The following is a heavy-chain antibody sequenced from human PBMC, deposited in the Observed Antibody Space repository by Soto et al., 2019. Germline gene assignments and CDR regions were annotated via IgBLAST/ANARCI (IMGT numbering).Heavy chain of an antibody. Sequence: QVQLQQGGAGLLKPSETLSLTCAVSSGPFSGYYWSWIRQSPGKGLEWIGEISHSGSTNYNPSLKSRVTISVDTSKNQFSLQLSSVTAAATAVYYCAISYITNDAFDIWGQGTLVTVSS. V-gene: IGHV4-34*01. CDR2: ISHSGST. CDR1: SGPFSGYY. J-gene: IGHJ3*02. D-gene: IGHD1-1*01. CDR3: AISYITNDAFDI.